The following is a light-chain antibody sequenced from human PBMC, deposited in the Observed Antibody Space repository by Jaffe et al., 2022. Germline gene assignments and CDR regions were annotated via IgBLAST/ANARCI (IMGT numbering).Light chain of an antibody. CDR2: GAS. CDR1: QSVSSN. CDR3: QQYNNWPPGA. Sequence: EIVMTQSPDTLSVSPGERATLSCRASQSVSSNLVWYQQKPGQAPRLLIYGASTRATGIPARFSGSGSGTEFTLTISSLQSEDFAVYYCQQYNNWPPGAFGGGTKVEIK. J-gene: IGKJ4*01. V-gene: IGKV3-15*01.